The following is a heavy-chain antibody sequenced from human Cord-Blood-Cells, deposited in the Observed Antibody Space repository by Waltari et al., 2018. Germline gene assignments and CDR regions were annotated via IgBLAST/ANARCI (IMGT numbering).Heavy chain of an antibody. CDR3: AREVELVVDY. D-gene: IGHD1-7*01. Sequence: QVQLVESGGGVVQPGRSLRLSCAASGFTFSSYAMHWVRQGTGKGLEWVAVISYDGSNKYYADSVKGRFTISRDNSKNTLYLQMNSLRAEDTAVYYCAREVELVVDYWGQGTLVTVSS. J-gene: IGHJ4*02. V-gene: IGHV3-30*04. CDR1: GFTFSSYA. CDR2: ISYDGSNK.